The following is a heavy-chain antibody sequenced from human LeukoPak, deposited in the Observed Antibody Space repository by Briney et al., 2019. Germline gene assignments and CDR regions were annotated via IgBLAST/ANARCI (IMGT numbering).Heavy chain of an antibody. CDR1: GYTFTGYY. D-gene: IGHD3-22*01. Sequence: ASVKVSCKASGYTFTGYYMHWVRQAPGQGLEWMGRINPNSGGTNYAQRFPRRVTMTTDTSISTAYMELSRLRSADTAVYYCARDYYDSSGYYTYWGQGTLVTVSS. CDR3: ARDYYDSSGYYTY. J-gene: IGHJ4*02. V-gene: IGHV1-2*06. CDR2: INPNSGGT.